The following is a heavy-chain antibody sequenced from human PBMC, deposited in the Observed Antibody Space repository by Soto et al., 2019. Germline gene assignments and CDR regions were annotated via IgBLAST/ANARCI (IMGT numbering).Heavy chain of an antibody. D-gene: IGHD2-15*01. CDR1: GYSFTSYW. CDR3: ARLADCSGGSCYGYYYYYYGMDV. J-gene: IGHJ6*02. Sequence: GESLKISCMGSGYSFTSYWIGWVRQMPGKGLEWMGIIYPGDSDTRYSPSFQGQVTISADKSISTAYLQWSSLKASDTAMYYCARLADCSGGSCYGYYYYYYGMDVWGQGTTVTVSS. CDR2: IYPGDSDT. V-gene: IGHV5-51*01.